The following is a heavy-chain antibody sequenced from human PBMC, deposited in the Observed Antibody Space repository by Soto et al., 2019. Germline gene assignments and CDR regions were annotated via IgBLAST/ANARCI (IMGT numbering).Heavy chain of an antibody. D-gene: IGHD4-17*01. CDR1: GGTFSSYA. V-gene: IGHV1-69*13. J-gene: IGHJ6*02. CDR3: ARMMTTVTTGRWGYYYYGMDV. Sequence: SVKVSCKASGGTFSSYAISWVRQAPGQGLEWMGGIIPIFGTANYAQKFQGRVTITADESTSTAYMELSSLRSEDTAVYYCARMMTTVTTGRWGYYYYGMDVWGQGTTVTVSS. CDR2: IIPIFGTA.